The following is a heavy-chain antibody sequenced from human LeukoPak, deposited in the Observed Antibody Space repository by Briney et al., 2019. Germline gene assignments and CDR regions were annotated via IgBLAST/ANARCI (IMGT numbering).Heavy chain of an antibody. CDR2: ICYSGST. Sequence: SETLSLTCTVSGDSISSGNYYWSWIRQHPGKGLEWIGYICYSGSTNYNPSLKSRVTISVDTPKNQFSLKLTSVTAADTAVYYCARGPPYIVVVTAIGFFDHWGQGTLVTVSS. V-gene: IGHV4-31*03. CDR3: ARGPPYIVVVTAIGFFDH. CDR1: GDSISSGNYY. D-gene: IGHD2-21*02. J-gene: IGHJ4*02.